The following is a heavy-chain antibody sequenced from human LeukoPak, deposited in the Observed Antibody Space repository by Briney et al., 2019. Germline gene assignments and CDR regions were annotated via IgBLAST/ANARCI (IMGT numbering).Heavy chain of an antibody. Sequence: SETLSLTCTVSGYSISSGYYWAWVRQPPGKGLEWIGSIFHTGSTYHNPSLKSRVTISVDTSKNQFSLKLNSVTAADTAVYYCARDHSSSSEDYWGQGTLVTVSS. CDR1: GYSISSGYY. CDR3: ARDHSSSSEDY. J-gene: IGHJ4*02. V-gene: IGHV4-38-2*02. D-gene: IGHD6-13*01. CDR2: IFHTGST.